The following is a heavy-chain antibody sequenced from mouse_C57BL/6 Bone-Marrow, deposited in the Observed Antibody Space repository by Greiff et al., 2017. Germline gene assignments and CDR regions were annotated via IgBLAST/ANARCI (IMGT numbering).Heavy chain of an antibody. D-gene: IGHD2-1*01. CDR2: IRLKSDNYAT. CDR3: TVMVTTPYYYAMDY. CDR1: GFTFSNYW. J-gene: IGHJ4*01. Sequence: EVHLVESGGGLVQPGGSMKLSCVASGFTFSNYWMNWVRQSPEKGLEWVAQIRLKSDNYATHYAESVKGRFTLSRDDSKSSVYLQMNNLRAEDTGIYYCTVMVTTPYYYAMDYWGQGTSVTVSS. V-gene: IGHV6-3*01.